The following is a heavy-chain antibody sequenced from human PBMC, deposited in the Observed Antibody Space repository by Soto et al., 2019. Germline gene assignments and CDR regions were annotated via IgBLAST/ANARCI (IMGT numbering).Heavy chain of an antibody. D-gene: IGHD5-18*01. CDR3: ARVIAMDLLLHTAPGY. CDR1: GFTFCNYA. CDR2: ISDSSSTM. V-gene: IGHV3-48*02. J-gene: IGHJ4*02. Sequence: PGGSLRLSCAASGFTFCNYAMSWVRQAPGKGLEWVSYISDSSSTMYYGDSVKGRFTISRDNAKNSLYLQMNSLRDEDTAVYYCARVIAMDLLLHTAPGYWGQGTLVTVSS.